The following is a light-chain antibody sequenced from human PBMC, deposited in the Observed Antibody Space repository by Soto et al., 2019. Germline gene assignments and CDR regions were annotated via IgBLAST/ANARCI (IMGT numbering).Light chain of an antibody. CDR2: AAS. Sequence: IVMTQSPATLSVSPGEGVTLSCRASQSISSNLAWYQQKPGQAPRLLIYAASSRATGIPDRFSGSGSGTDFTLTISRLEPEDFAVYYCQQYGSSPVAFGQGTKVDIK. V-gene: IGKV3-20*01. CDR1: QSISSN. J-gene: IGKJ1*01. CDR3: QQYGSSPVA.